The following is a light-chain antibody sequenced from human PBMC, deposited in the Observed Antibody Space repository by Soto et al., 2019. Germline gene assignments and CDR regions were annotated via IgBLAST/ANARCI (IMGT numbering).Light chain of an antibody. J-gene: IGKJ4*01. CDR2: AAS. CDR1: QGIRNA. Sequence: DIQMTQSPSSLSASVGDRVTITCRASQGIRNALGWFQQETGKAPKRLIYAASSLESRLPSRFSGRVSRPEFALTIRSLQPEDFATYFCLQHNLYPRAFGGGTKVDSK. CDR3: LQHNLYPRA. V-gene: IGKV1-17*01.